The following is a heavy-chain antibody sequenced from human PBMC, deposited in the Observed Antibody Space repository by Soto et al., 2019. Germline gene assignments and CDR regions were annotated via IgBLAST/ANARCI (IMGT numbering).Heavy chain of an antibody. J-gene: IGHJ1*01. CDR2: IIPIFGTA. V-gene: IGHV1-69*13. D-gene: IGHD3-22*01. CDR1: GGTFSSYA. Sequence: GASVKVSCKASGGTFSSYAISWVRQAPGQGLEWMGGIIPIFGTANYAQKFQGRVTITADESTSTAYMELSSLRSEDTAVYYCARGTYYYDSSGYYKTRAEYFQHWGQGTLVTVSS. CDR3: ARGTYYYDSSGYYKTRAEYFQH.